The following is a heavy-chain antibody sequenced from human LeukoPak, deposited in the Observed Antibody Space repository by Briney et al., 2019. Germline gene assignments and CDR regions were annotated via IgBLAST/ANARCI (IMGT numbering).Heavy chain of an antibody. D-gene: IGHD5-18*01. CDR1: GGTFSSYT. CDR2: IIPIFGTA. Sequence: SVKVSCKASGGTFSSYTISWVRQAPGQGLEWMGGIIPIFGTANYAQKFQGRVTITTDESTSTAYMELSSLRSEDTAVYYCARWIQLWVQPDYWGQGTLATVSS. J-gene: IGHJ4*02. CDR3: ARWIQLWVQPDY. V-gene: IGHV1-69*05.